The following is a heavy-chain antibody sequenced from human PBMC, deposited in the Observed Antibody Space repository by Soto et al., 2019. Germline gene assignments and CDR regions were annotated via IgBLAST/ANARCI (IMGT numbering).Heavy chain of an antibody. J-gene: IGHJ6*02. CDR2: ISSSGSTI. CDR1: GFTFSDYY. CDR3: ARQYSSSSDPYYYYGMDV. Sequence: VQLVESGGGLVQPGGSLRLSCAASGFTFSDYYMSWIRQAPGKGLEWVSYISSSGSTIYYADSVKGRFTISRDNAKNSLYLQMNSLRAEDTAVYYCARQYSSSSDPYYYYGMDVWGQGTTVTVSS. D-gene: IGHD6-6*01. V-gene: IGHV3-11*01.